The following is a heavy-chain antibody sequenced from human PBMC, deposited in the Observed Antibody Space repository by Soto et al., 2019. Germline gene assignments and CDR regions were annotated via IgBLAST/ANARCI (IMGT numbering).Heavy chain of an antibody. Sequence: EVQLVESGGGLVQPGGSLKLSCAASGFTFSDSAMHWVRQASGKGLEWVGRIRSRGNNYATAYAASAKGRFTISRDDSKNTANLQMNSLKTEDTAVYYCTRFSRTLGWFFDLWGRGTLVTVSS. CDR3: TRFSRTLGWFFDL. J-gene: IGHJ2*01. CDR2: IRSRGNNYAT. V-gene: IGHV3-73*02. D-gene: IGHD2-2*01. CDR1: GFTFSDSA.